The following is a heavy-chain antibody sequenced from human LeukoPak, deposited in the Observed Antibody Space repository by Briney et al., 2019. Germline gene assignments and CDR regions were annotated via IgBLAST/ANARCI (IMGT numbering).Heavy chain of an antibody. D-gene: IGHD4-17*01. V-gene: IGHV3-23*01. CDR3: AKALHGAFDY. Sequence: GGTLRLSCAASGFSFSIYGMSWVRQAPGKGLHWLSAISANCINTYYADSVMGRCTIFRVNSSSTQYFHMLSLITAATTLYYGAKALHGAFDYWSQGILVTVYS. CDR2: ISANCINT. CDR1: GFSFSIYG. J-gene: IGHJ4*02.